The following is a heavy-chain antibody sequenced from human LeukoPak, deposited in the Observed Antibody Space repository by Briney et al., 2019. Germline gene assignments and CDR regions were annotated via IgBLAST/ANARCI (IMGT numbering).Heavy chain of an antibody. V-gene: IGHV1-24*01. D-gene: IGHD6-19*01. CDR2: FDSEDGET. Sequence: ASVKVSCKVSGYTLTELSMHWVRQAPGKGLEWMGGFDSEDGETIYAQKFQGRVTMTGDTSSDTAYMELSSLRSEDTAVYYCATGAVAGRNHYWGQGTLVTVSS. J-gene: IGHJ4*02. CDR3: ATGAVAGRNHY. CDR1: GYTLTELS.